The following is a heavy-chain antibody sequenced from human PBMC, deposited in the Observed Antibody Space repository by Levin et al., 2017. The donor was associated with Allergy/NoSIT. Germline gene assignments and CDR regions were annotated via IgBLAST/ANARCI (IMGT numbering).Heavy chain of an antibody. D-gene: IGHD2-15*01. J-gene: IGHJ5*02. V-gene: IGHV3-74*01. CDR1: GFTFSSYW. Sequence: LSGGSLRLSCAASGFTFSSYWMHWVRQAPGKGLVWVSRINSDGGSTTYADSVKGRFTISRDNAKNTLYLQMDSLRAEDTAMYYCAGSYSSNWVDPWGQGTLVTVSS. CDR3: AGSYSSNWVDP. CDR2: INSDGGST.